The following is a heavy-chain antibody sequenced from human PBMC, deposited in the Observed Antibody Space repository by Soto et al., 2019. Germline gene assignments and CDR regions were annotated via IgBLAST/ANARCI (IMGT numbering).Heavy chain of an antibody. D-gene: IGHD3-16*02. CDR1: GFTFTSYA. CDR3: AKDIYDYVWGSYRSLGAFDI. CDR2: ISGSGGST. Sequence: GGSLRLSCAASGFTFTSYAMSWVRQAPGKGLEWVSAISGSGGSTYYADSVKGRFTISRDNSKNTLYLQMNSLRAEDTAVYYCAKDIYDYVWGSYRSLGAFDIWGQGTMVTVSS. J-gene: IGHJ3*02. V-gene: IGHV3-23*01.